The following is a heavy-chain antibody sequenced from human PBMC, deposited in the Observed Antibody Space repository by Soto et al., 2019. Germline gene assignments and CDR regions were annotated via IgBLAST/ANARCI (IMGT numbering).Heavy chain of an antibody. CDR3: ARDIMGGTFDI. Sequence: ELVESGGGSVQPGGSLKLSCAASGFMFVNYWMNWVRQAPGKGLEWVANINVDGSEKYFVDSVRGRFTISRDNAKNSVYLQMNRLRGEDAAVYYCARDIMGGTFDIWGQGTLVTVSS. D-gene: IGHD2-8*01. CDR2: INVDGSEK. V-gene: IGHV3-7*05. CDR1: GFMFVNYW. J-gene: IGHJ3*02.